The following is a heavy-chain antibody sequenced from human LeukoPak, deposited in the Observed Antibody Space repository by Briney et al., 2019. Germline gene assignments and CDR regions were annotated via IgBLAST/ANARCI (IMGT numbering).Heavy chain of an antibody. V-gene: IGHV4-31*03. D-gene: IGHD3-3*01. J-gene: IGHJ6*02. CDR3: AREPRTYYDFWGTLGREQAYYYYGLDV. CDR2: IYYSGST. Sequence: SQTLSLTCTVSGGSISSGGYYWSWIRQHPGKGLEWIGYIYYSGSTYYNPSLKSRVTISVDTSKNQFSLKLSSVTAANTAVYYCAREPRTYYDFWGTLGREQAYYYYGLDVWGQGTTVTVSS. CDR1: GGSISSGGYY.